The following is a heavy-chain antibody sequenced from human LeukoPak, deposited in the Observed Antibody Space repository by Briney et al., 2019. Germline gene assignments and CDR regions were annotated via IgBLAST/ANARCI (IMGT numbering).Heavy chain of an antibody. J-gene: IGHJ4*02. D-gene: IGHD4/OR15-4a*01. CDR1: GDSINNYF. CDR2: MHNGVHT. CDR3: AATIRRDYGDTNLDY. Sequence: SETLSLTCTVPGDSINNYFWSWIRQPPGKGLEWIGYMHNGVHTNYNPSLKSRVTISGDTSKNQLSLKPTSVTAADTAVYYCAATIRRDYGDTNLDYWGQGTLVTVSS. V-gene: IGHV4-59*01.